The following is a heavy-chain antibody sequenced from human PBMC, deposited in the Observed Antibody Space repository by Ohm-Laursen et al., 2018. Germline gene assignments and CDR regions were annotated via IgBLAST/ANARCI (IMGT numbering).Heavy chain of an antibody. CDR3: TRTSSSWFFFDY. D-gene: IGHD6-13*01. J-gene: IGHJ4*02. V-gene: IGHV4-59*07. CDR1: GGSISSHY. CDR2: ISYSGST. Sequence: SDTPSLTCTVSGGSISSHYWSWIRQPPGKGLEYIGYISYSGSTNYNPSLKSRVTISVDTSKNQFSLKVGSVTAADTAVYYCTRTSSSWFFFDYWGQGSLVTVSS.